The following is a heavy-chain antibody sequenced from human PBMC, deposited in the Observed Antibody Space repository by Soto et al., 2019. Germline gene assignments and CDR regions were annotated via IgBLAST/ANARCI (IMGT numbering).Heavy chain of an antibody. CDR3: ARVGSGWYRGRYWYFDL. CDR2: IYSGGST. V-gene: IGHV3-66*01. J-gene: IGHJ2*01. CDR1: GFTVSSNY. D-gene: IGHD6-19*01. Sequence: EVQLVESGGGLVQPGGSLRLSCAASGFTVSSNYMSWVRQAPGKGLEWVSVIYSGGSTYYADSVKGRFTISRDNSKNTLYLQMNGRRAEGTAVYYCARVGSGWYRGRYWYFDLWGRGTLVTVSS.